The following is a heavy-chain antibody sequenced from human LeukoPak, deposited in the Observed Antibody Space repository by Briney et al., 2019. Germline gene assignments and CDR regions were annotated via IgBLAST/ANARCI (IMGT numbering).Heavy chain of an antibody. J-gene: IGHJ4*02. D-gene: IGHD3-10*01. Sequence: GESLKISCKGSGYSFTSYWIGWVRPMPGKGLEWMGIICPGDSDTRYSPPFQGQVTISADKSISTAYLQWSSLKASDTAMYYCARRYYGSGSYYNGLFDYWGQGTLVTVSS. CDR1: GYSFTSYW. V-gene: IGHV5-51*01. CDR2: ICPGDSDT. CDR3: ARRYYGSGSYYNGLFDY.